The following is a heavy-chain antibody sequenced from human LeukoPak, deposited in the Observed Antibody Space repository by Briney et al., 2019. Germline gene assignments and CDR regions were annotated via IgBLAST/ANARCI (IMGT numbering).Heavy chain of an antibody. CDR2: INWNGGST. CDR1: GFTVSSNY. V-gene: IGHV3-20*04. Sequence: PGGSLRLSCAASGFTVSSNYMSWVRQAPGKGLEWVSGINWNGGSTGYADSVKGRFTISRDNAKNSLYLQMNSLRAEDTAVYYCAKDRGDGGSRNGFFDYWGQGTLVTVSS. CDR3: AKDRGDGGSRNGFFDY. D-gene: IGHD2-15*01. J-gene: IGHJ4*02.